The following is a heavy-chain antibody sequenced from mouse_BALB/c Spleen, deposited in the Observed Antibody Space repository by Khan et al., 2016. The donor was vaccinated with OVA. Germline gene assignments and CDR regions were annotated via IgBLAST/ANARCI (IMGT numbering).Heavy chain of an antibody. CDR3: ARRTTGYTMDY. Sequence: QVQLKQSGAELARPGASVRMSCKASGYTFTSNTMHWVKKRPGQGLEWIGYINPRSGYTNFNQNFKDKATLPADKSSITAYMQLSSLTSEDSAVYYCARRTTGYTMDYWGQGTSVTVSS. V-gene: IGHV1-4*01. CDR2: INPRSGYT. D-gene: IGHD2-12*01. CDR1: GYTFTSNT. J-gene: IGHJ4*01.